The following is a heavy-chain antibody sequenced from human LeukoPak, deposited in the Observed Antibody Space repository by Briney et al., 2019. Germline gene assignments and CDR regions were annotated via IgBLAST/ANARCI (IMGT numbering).Heavy chain of an antibody. Sequence: PSETLSLTCTVSGGSVSSGSYYWSWIRQPPGKGLEWIGYIYYSGSTNYNPSLKSRVTISVDTSKNQFSLKLSSVTAADTAVYYCARHSDPYYDILTGYYSGLSVGDWGQGTLVTVSS. V-gene: IGHV4-61*01. J-gene: IGHJ4*02. CDR1: GGSVSSGSYY. D-gene: IGHD3-9*01. CDR3: ARHSDPYYDILTGYYSGLSVGD. CDR2: IYYSGST.